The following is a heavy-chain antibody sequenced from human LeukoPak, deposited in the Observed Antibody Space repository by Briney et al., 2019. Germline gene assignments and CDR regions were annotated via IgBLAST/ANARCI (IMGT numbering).Heavy chain of an antibody. D-gene: IGHD6-13*01. CDR3: AKGRSSSLYEGWFDP. CDR2: ISWNSGSI. V-gene: IGHV3-9*03. CDR1: GFTFSSYA. J-gene: IGHJ5*02. Sequence: GGSLRLSCVASGFTFSSYAMHWVRQAPGKGLEWVSGISWNSGSIGYADSVKGRFTISRDNAKNSLYLQMNSLRAEDMALYYCAKGRSSSLYEGWFDPWGQGTLVTVSS.